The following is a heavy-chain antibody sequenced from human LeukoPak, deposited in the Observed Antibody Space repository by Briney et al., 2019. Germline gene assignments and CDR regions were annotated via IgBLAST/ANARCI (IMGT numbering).Heavy chain of an antibody. J-gene: IGHJ3*02. CDR3: ARDLLGRLAFDI. Sequence: SETLSLTCTVSGGSISSYYWSWIRQPPGKGLEWIGYIYYSGSTYYNPSLKSRVTISVDRSKNQFSLKLSSVTAADTAVYYCARDLLGRLAFDIRGQGTMVTVSS. D-gene: IGHD7-27*01. V-gene: IGHV4-59*12. CDR1: GGSISSYY. CDR2: IYYSGST.